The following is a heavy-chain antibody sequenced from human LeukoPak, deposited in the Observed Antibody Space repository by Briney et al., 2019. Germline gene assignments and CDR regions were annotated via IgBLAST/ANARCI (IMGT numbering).Heavy chain of an antibody. CDR2: ISGSGGST. J-gene: IGHJ4*02. CDR3: AKDYRSYYYGSGVLFDY. CDR1: GFTFSSYA. Sequence: GGSLRLSCAASGFTFSSYAVSWVRQAPGKGLEWVSAISGSGGSTHYADSVKGRFTISRDNSKNTLYLQMNSLRAEDTAVYYCAKDYRSYYYGSGVLFDYWGQGTLVTVSS. D-gene: IGHD3-10*01. V-gene: IGHV3-23*01.